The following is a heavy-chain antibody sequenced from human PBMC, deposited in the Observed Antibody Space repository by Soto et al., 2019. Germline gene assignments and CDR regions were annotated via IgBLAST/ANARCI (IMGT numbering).Heavy chain of an antibody. V-gene: IGHV1-69*01. CDR2: IIPISGTA. CDR3: AGSQGSITSLEIDYYYYDVMDV. CDR1: GRTFSSYA. J-gene: IGHJ6*04. D-gene: IGHD2-2*01. Sequence: QVQLVQSGAEVKKPGSSVKVSCKASGRTFSSYAISWVRQAPGQGLEWMGGIIPISGTANYAQKFQGRVTITADEFTSTVSMEPSRLRSEDTAVYFCAGSQGSITSLEIDYYYYDVMDVWGEGTTVTVSS.